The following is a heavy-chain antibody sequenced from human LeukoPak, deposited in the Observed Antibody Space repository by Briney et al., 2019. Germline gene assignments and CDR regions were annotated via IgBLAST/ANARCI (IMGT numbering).Heavy chain of an antibody. CDR2: INHSGST. V-gene: IGHV4-34*01. Sequence: PSETLSLTCAVYGGSFSGYYWSWIRQPPGKGLEWIGEINHSGSTNYNPSLKSRVTISVDTSKNQFSLKLSSVTAADTAVYYCASCGFLGAAAPSWFDPWGQGTLVTVSS. J-gene: IGHJ5*02. CDR1: GGSFSGYY. CDR3: ASCGFLGAAAPSWFDP. D-gene: IGHD2-2*01.